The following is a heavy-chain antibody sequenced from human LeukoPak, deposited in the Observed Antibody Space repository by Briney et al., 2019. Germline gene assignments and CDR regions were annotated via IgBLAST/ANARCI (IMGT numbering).Heavy chain of an antibody. J-gene: IGHJ6*03. V-gene: IGHV3-74*01. CDR2: INSDGSST. CDR3: ARDLQDYYYMDV. Sequence: PGGSLRLSCAASRFTFSSYWMHWVRQAPGKGLVWVSRINSDGSSTSYADSVKGRFTISRDNAKNSLYLQMNSLRAEDTALYYCARDLQDYYYMDVWGKGTTVTVSS. CDR1: RFTFSSYW.